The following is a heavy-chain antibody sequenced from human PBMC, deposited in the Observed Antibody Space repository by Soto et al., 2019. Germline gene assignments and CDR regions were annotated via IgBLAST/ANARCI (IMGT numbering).Heavy chain of an antibody. CDR2: IYYSGST. CDR3: AKHGSRYSSGWGGWFDP. D-gene: IGHD6-19*01. Sequence: QVQLQESGPGLVKPSETLSLTCTVSGGSISSYYWSWIRQPPGKGLEWIGYIYYSGSTNYNPSLKSRVTIPVDTSKNQFSLKLSSVTAADTAVYYCAKHGSRYSSGWGGWFDPWGQGTLVTVSS. CDR1: GGSISSYY. V-gene: IGHV4-59*08. J-gene: IGHJ5*02.